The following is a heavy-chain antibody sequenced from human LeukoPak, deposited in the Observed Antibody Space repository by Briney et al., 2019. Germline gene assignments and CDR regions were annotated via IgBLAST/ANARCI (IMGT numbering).Heavy chain of an antibody. V-gene: IGHV3-23*01. CDR3: AKEVWPGNTGWHLFDS. J-gene: IGHJ4*02. CDR1: GFTFGTYA. Sequence: GGSLRLSCAASGFTFGTYAMNWVRQAPGKGLEWVSAISASRRTYYADSVRGRFTISRDGSKNTLYLQMNSLRGEDTALYYCAKEVWPGNTGWHLFDSWGQGTLVTVSS. CDR2: ISASRRT. D-gene: IGHD6-19*01.